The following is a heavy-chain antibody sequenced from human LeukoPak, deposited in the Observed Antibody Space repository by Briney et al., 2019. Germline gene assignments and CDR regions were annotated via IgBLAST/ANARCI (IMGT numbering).Heavy chain of an antibody. V-gene: IGHV3-23*01. Sequence: PGGSLRLSCAASGVSFSNYAMSWGRQAPGKGLDWVSGICGTVGLTYYADSVKGRFTISRDESKNTVYMQMNSMRAEDTAVYFCAKHDNSAWLTYWGQGALVTVSS. D-gene: IGHD4-11*01. CDR3: AKHDNSAWLTY. CDR2: ICGTVGLT. CDR1: GVSFSNYA. J-gene: IGHJ4*02.